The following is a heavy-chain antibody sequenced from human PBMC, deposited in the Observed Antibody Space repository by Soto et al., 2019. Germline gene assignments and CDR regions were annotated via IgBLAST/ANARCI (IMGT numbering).Heavy chain of an antibody. CDR3: VRGVHSGWWIFDS. J-gene: IGHJ4*02. CDR2: IRYDGSDK. D-gene: IGHD6-13*01. V-gene: IGHV3-33*01. Sequence: QVQLVESGGGVVQPGRSLRLSCTASGFTFSTYGMHWVRQAPGKGLEWVATIRYDGSDKYYADSVKGRFTISRDNSKKTVYLQMSSLRGEDTALYYCVRGVHSGWWIFDSWGQGSLVTVSS. CDR1: GFTFSTYG.